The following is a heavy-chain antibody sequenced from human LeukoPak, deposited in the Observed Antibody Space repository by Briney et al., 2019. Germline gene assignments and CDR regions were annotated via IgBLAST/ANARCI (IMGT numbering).Heavy chain of an antibody. CDR1: GYTFTSYD. CDR3: ARSIVGVRKRNDY. CDR2: MNPNSGHT. V-gene: IGHV1-8*01. J-gene: IGHJ4*02. Sequence: ASVKVSCKASGYTFTSYDIIWVRRASGQGLEWMGWMNPNSGHTGYAQKFQGRVTMTRTTSISTAYMELTCLTSEDSAVYYCARSIVGVRKRNDYWGQGTLVTVSS. D-gene: IGHD1-26*01.